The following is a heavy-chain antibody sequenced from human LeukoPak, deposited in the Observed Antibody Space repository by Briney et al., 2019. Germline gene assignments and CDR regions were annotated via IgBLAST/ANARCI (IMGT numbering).Heavy chain of an antibody. J-gene: IGHJ4*02. D-gene: IGHD3-10*01. CDR2: ISSSSSTI. V-gene: IGHV3-48*04. CDR3: ARERIWFGELLPYYFDY. Sequence: GGSLRLSCAASGFTFSSYSMNWVRQAPGKGLEWVSYISSSSSTIYYADSVKGRFTISRDNAKNSLYLQMNSLRAEDTAVYYCARERIWFGELLPYYFDYWGQGTLVTVSS. CDR1: GFTFSSYS.